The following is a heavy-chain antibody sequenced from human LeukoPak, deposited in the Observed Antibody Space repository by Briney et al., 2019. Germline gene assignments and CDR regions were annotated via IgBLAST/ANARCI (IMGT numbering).Heavy chain of an antibody. CDR2: INYDGSNT. J-gene: IGHJ4*02. CDR3: ARDPSYAAIDY. V-gene: IGHV3-7*01. Sequence: GGSLTLSCAISGFTFGTSWMAWIPQAPGKGREWGASINYDGSNTYSAHSARGRFTIYRANVKNSLSLRMDSLRPEDRAVVYVARDPSYAAIDYSGQGDL. D-gene: IGHD6-13*01. CDR1: GFTFGTSW.